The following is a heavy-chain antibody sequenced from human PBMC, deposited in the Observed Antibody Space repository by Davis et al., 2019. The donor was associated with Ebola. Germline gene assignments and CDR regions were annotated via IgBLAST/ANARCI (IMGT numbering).Heavy chain of an antibody. V-gene: IGHV3-30*18. Sequence: PSETLSLTCAASGFTFSSYSMNWVRQAPGKGLEWVAVISYDGSNKYYADSVKGRFTISRDNSKNTLYLQMNSLGAEDTAVYYCAKNRVAWTAMSDFDFWGQGTLVTVSS. CDR3: AKNRVAWTAMSDFDF. CDR2: ISYDGSNK. J-gene: IGHJ4*02. CDR1: GFTFSSYS. D-gene: IGHD2-21*02.